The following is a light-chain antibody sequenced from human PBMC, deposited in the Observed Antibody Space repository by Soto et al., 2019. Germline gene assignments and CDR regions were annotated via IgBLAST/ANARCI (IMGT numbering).Light chain of an antibody. V-gene: IGKV1-5*01. J-gene: IGKJ5*01. CDR2: DAS. Sequence: DIQMTQSPSTLSASVGDSVTITCRASQNIRNWLAWYQQKPGKAPNPLIYDASGLKSGVPARFSGSGSGTEFTLTISSLQPDDFATYYCQQYNSYSYTFGQGTRLEIK. CDR1: QNIRNW. CDR3: QQYNSYSYT.